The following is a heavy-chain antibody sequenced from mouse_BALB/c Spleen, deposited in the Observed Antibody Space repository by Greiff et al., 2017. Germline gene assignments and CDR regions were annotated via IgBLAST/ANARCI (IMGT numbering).Heavy chain of an antibody. Sequence: VQLQESGPGLVAPSQSLSITCTVSGLSLPGYGVNWGRQPPGKGLEWLGTKWGDGSTDYNSALKSRLSISKDNSKSQVFLKMNSQQTDNTARYYCTRGDGYDLYAMDNRSQGTSVTVPS. V-gene: IGHV2-6-7*01. CDR2: KWGDGST. CDR1: GLSLPGYG. D-gene: IGHD2-2*01. J-gene: IGHJ4*01. CDR3: TRGDGYDLYAMDN.